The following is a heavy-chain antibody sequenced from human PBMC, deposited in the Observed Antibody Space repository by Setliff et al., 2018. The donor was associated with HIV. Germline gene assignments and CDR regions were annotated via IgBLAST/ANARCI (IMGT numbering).Heavy chain of an antibody. D-gene: IGHD5-18*01. V-gene: IGHV4-59*01. J-gene: IGHJ4*02. CDR3: ARGGVGYSYGYILDY. CDR2: IYYSGST. CDR1: GGSISSYY. Sequence: SETLSLTCTVSGGSISSYYWSWIRQPPGKGLEWIGYIYYSGSTDYNPSLKSRVTISVDTSKNQFSLKLSSVTAADTAVYYCARGGVGYSYGYILDYWGQGTLVTVSS.